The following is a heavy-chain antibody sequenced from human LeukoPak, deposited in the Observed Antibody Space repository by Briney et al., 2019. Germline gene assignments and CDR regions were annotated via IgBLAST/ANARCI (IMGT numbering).Heavy chain of an antibody. CDR3: ARRIAALTFDY. D-gene: IGHD6-6*01. CDR1: GGSISSSSYY. J-gene: IGHJ4*02. V-gene: IGHV4-39*01. Sequence: SETQSLXCTVSGGSISSSSYYWGWIRQPPGKGLEWIGSIYYSGITYYNPSLKSRVTISVDTSKNQFSLKLSSVTAADTAVYYCARRIAALTFDYWGQRTLVTVSS. CDR2: IYYSGIT.